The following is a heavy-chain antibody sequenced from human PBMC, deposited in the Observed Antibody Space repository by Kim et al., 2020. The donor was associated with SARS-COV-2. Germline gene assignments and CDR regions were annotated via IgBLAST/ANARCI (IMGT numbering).Heavy chain of an antibody. Sequence: ADSVTGRFTISRNNAKNSLYLQMNSLRAEDTAVYYCARTLDGGNSHPTDYWGQGTLVTVSS. D-gene: IGHD2-21*02. J-gene: IGHJ4*02. V-gene: IGHV3-21*01. CDR3: ARTLDGGNSHPTDY.